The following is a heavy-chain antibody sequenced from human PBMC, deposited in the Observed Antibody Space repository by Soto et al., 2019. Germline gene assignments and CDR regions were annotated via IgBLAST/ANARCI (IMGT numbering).Heavy chain of an antibody. J-gene: IGHJ4*02. CDR3: AAANYYYDSSGIFDY. Sequence: SVKVSCKASGFTFTSFAMQWVRQARGQRLEWIGWIVVGSGNTNYAQKFQERVTITRDMSTSTAYMELSSLRSEDTAVYYCAAANYYYDSSGIFDYWGQGTLVTVSS. V-gene: IGHV1-58*02. CDR2: IVVGSGNT. CDR1: GFTFTSFA. D-gene: IGHD3-22*01.